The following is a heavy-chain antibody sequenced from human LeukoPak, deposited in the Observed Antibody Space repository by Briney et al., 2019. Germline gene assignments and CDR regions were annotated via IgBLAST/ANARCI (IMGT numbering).Heavy chain of an antibody. CDR3: ARHFAPAAATHPYYFDY. D-gene: IGHD2-15*01. CDR2: IYYSGSI. Sequence: SETLSLTCTVSGGSISSSGYYWGWIRQPPGKGLEFIANIYYSGSIYYNPSLKSRVTKSIDTSKNQFSLKLSSVTAADTAVYYCARHFAPAAATHPYYFDYWGQGTLVTVS. V-gene: IGHV4-39*01. J-gene: IGHJ4*02. CDR1: GGSISSSGYY.